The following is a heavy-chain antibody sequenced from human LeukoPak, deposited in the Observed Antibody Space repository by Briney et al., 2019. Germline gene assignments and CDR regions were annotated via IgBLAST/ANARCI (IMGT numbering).Heavy chain of an antibody. CDR1: GFSFMNAW. J-gene: IGHJ4*02. CDR3: TTFYHEYSPY. Sequence: GGSLRLSCAASGFSFMNAWMIWVRQAPGKGLEWVGRIKSNADGGTPDYAAPARGRFTISRDDSKNTLYLQMNSLKTEDTAVYYCTTFYHEYSPYWGRGTLVTVSS. V-gene: IGHV3-15*01. CDR2: IKSNADGGTP. D-gene: IGHD2/OR15-2a*01.